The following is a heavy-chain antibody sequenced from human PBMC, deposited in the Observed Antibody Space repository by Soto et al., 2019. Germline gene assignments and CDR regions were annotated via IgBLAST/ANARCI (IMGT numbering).Heavy chain of an antibody. CDR1: GGSVSSGSYY. Sequence: QVQLQESGPGLVKPSETLSLTCTVSGGSVSSGSYYWSWIRQPPGKGLEWIGYIYYSGSTNYNPSLKSRVTISVDTSKNQFSLKLSSVTAADTAVYYCARDGRFGELPWWGQGTLVTVSS. D-gene: IGHD3-10*01. CDR2: IYYSGST. CDR3: ARDGRFGELPW. J-gene: IGHJ4*02. V-gene: IGHV4-61*01.